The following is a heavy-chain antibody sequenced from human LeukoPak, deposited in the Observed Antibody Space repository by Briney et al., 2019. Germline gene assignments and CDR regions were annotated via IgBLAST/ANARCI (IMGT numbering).Heavy chain of an antibody. D-gene: IGHD2-2*01. CDR3: ASHKYCSSTSCYAFDI. J-gene: IGHJ3*02. V-gene: IGHV1-18*01. CDR2: ISAYNGNT. Sequence: ASVKVSCKASGYTFTSYGIRWVRQAPEQGLEWMGWISAYNGNTDYAQKLQGRVTMTTDTSTSTAYMELRSLRSDDTAVYYCASHKYCSSTSCYAFDIWGQGTMVTVSS. CDR1: GYTFTSYG.